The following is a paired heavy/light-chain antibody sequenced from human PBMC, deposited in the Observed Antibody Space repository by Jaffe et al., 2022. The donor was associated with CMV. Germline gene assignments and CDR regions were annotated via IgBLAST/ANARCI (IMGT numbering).Heavy chain of an antibody. J-gene: IGHJ3*02. V-gene: IGHV4-39*01. CDR1: GDSITSSSYY. CDR2: IDSFGTT. Sequence: QVQLKESGPGQVKPSETLSLTCTVSGDSITSSSYYWGWIRQPPGKGLEWIGSIDSFGTTFYNPSFRSRLTISVDTSRRQFSLRLTSVSAADRAVYYCARLVWMGTRRDEALEIWGQGTTVTVS. D-gene: IGHD6-25*01. CDR3: ARLVWMGTRRDEALEI.
Light chain of an antibody. Sequence: QSALTQPASVSGSPGQSITISCTGTTADIGDDAFVSWYQQHPGKAPKLLIYDVVYRPSGVSSRFSGSQSGNTASLTISGLQTDDEADYYCSSYTTSSSLFLFGPGTKVTVL. CDR2: DVV. J-gene: IGLJ1*01. CDR1: TADIGDDAF. CDR3: SSYTTSSSLFL. V-gene: IGLV2-14*03.